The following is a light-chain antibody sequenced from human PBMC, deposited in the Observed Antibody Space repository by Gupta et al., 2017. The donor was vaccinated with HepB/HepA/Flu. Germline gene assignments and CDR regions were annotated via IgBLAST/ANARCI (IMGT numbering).Light chain of an antibody. CDR3: QQGNSYPNT. J-gene: IGKJ4*01. CDR2: AAS. Sequence: DIQLTQPPSFLSASVGDRVTITCRASQGISSYLAWYQQKPGKAPKLLIYAASTVQSGVPSRFSGSGSGTEFTLTISRLQPEDFATYCCQQGNSYPNTFGGGTKVEIK. CDR1: QGISSY. V-gene: IGKV1-9*01.